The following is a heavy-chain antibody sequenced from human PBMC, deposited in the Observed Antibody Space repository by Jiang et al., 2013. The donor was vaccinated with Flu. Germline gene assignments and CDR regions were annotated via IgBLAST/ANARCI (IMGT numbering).Heavy chain of an antibody. J-gene: IGHJ6*02. D-gene: IGHD2-2*01. V-gene: IGHV1-8*01. CDR3: ARELPAAPYYYYYYGMDV. Sequence: QKFQGRVTMTRNTSISTAYMELSSLRSEDTAVYYCARELPAAPYYYYYYGMDVWGQGTTVTVSS.